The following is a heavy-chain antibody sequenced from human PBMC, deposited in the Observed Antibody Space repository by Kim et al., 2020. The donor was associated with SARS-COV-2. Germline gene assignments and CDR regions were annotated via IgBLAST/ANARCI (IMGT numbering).Heavy chain of an antibody. J-gene: IGHJ4*02. CDR1: GGSISSYY. Sequence: SETLSLTCTVSGGSISSYYCSWIRQPPGKGLEWIGYLYYSWITNYHRSLTSRVTISVDTSKNQFSLKLSSVTAADPAVYSFSSGFDYWGQVTLVTVS. V-gene: IGHV4-59*08. CDR3: SSGFDY. CDR2: LYYSWIT.